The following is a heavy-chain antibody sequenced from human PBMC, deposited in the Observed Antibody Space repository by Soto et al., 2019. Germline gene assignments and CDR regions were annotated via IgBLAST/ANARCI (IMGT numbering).Heavy chain of an antibody. CDR1: GFTFSSYA. J-gene: IGHJ4*02. V-gene: IGHV3-30-3*01. Sequence: QVQLVESGGGVVQPGRSLRLSCAASGFTFSSYAMHWVRQAPGKGLEWVAVISYDGSNTYYADSVKGRFTISRDNSKNTLDLHMNSRRAEDKAVYYCATVEMAPLFWGQGTLVTVSS. D-gene: IGHD5-12*01. CDR2: ISYDGSNT. CDR3: ATVEMAPLF.